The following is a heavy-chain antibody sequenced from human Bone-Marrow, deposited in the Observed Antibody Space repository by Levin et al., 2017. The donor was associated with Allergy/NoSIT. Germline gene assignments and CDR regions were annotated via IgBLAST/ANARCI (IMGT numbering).Heavy chain of an antibody. D-gene: IGHD3-10*01. CDR1: GFTFDDYV. J-gene: IGHJ4*02. Sequence: GESLKISCAASGFTFDDYVMNWVRQPPGKGLEWVCGINWNGDDIGYADSVKGRFTIFRDNTKNSLFLQMNSLRAEDTAFYYYERVMTGSGICSDAHEVDYWGQGTLVTVSS. CDR2: INWNGDDI. V-gene: IGHV3-20*04. CDR3: ERVMTGSGICSDAHEVDY.